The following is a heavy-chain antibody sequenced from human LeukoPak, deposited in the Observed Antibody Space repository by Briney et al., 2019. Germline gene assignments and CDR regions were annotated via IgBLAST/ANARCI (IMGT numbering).Heavy chain of an antibody. CDR3: ARGKYYYDSSGYLLFDY. CDR2: INWNGGSK. V-gene: IGHV3-20*01. J-gene: IGHJ4*02. D-gene: IGHD3-22*01. Sequence: PGGSLRLSCAASGFTFDDYGMSWVRQAPGKGLEWVSGINWNGGSKGYADSVKGRFTISRDNAKNSLYLQMHSLRAEDTALYHCARGKYYYDSSGYLLFDYWGQGTLVTVSS. CDR1: GFTFDDYG.